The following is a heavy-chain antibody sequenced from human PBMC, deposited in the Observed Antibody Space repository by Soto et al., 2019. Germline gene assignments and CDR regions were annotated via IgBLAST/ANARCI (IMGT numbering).Heavy chain of an antibody. CDR3: AGGDSSKHLYDY. J-gene: IGHJ4*02. D-gene: IGHD2-21*02. Sequence: SETLSLTCTVSCGSISSGDYYWSWIRQPPGKGLEWIGFISYSGTTYNNPSLKSRVTISVDTSKNQFSLKLSSVTAADTAVYFCAGGDSSKHLYDYWGQGALVTVSS. CDR2: ISYSGTT. CDR1: CGSISSGDYY. V-gene: IGHV4-30-4*01.